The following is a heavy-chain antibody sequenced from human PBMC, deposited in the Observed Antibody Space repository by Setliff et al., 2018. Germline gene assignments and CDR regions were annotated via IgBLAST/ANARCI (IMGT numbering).Heavy chain of an antibody. CDR3: ARINFFVSSGYYYAPDS. CDR2: IHTGGGSA. CDR1: GYSFTGYY. V-gene: IGHV1-46*01. Sequence: ASVKVSCKASGYSFTGYYMHWVRQAPGQGLEWMGIIHTGGGSASYAQKFQGRVTVSTDTSTTTAYLELRFLRPDDTALYYCARINFFVSSGYYYAPDSWGQGTMVTVSS. J-gene: IGHJ4*02. D-gene: IGHD3-22*01.